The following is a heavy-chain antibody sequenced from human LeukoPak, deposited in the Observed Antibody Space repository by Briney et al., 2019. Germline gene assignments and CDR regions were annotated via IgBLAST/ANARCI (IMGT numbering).Heavy chain of an antibody. Sequence: GGSLRLSCAASGFTFDDYAMHWVRQAPGKGLEWVSGISWNSGSIGYADSVKGRFTISRDNAKNSLYLQMNSLRAEDTAVYYCARHRSGYYYYYGMDVWGQGTTVTVSS. CDR3: ARHRSGYYYYYGMDV. D-gene: IGHD2-15*01. V-gene: IGHV3-9*01. CDR1: GFTFDDYA. CDR2: ISWNSGSI. J-gene: IGHJ6*02.